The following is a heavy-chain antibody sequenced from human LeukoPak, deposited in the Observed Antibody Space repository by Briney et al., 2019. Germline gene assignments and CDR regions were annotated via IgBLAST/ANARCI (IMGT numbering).Heavy chain of an antibody. Sequence: PSETLSLTCTVSGGSISSSSYYWGWIRQPPGKGLEWIGSIYYSGSTYYNPSLKSRVTISVDTSKNQFSLKLSSATAADTAVYYCARRSGYYYYGYYFDYWGQGTLVTVSS. CDR3: ARRSGYYYYGYYFDY. V-gene: IGHV4-39*01. D-gene: IGHD3-22*01. CDR2: IYYSGST. CDR1: GGSISSSSYY. J-gene: IGHJ4*02.